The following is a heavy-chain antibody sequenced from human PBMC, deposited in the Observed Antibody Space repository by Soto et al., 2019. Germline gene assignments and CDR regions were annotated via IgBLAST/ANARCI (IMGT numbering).Heavy chain of an antibody. J-gene: IGHJ6*03. CDR1: GFTFSSYS. CDR2: ISSSSSYI. D-gene: IGHD6-6*01. Sequence: VGSLRLSCAASGFTFSSYSMNWVRQAPGKGLEWVSSISSSSSYIYYADSVKGRFTISRDNAKNSLYLQMNSLRAEDTAVYYCARDIEYSSSFDYYYYMDVWGKGTTVTVSS. CDR3: ARDIEYSSSFDYYYYMDV. V-gene: IGHV3-21*01.